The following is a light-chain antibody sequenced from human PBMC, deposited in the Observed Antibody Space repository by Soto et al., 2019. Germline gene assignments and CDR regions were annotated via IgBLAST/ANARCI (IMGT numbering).Light chain of an antibody. Sequence: QSALTQPASVSGSPGQSITISCTGTSSDFGSYDFVSWFQQHPGEAPKLIISEVTNRPSGISYRFSGSKSGNTAYLTISGLQVEDEADYYCCSYTTTSTLVFGTGTKLTVL. CDR3: CSYTTTSTLV. CDR2: EVT. V-gene: IGLV2-14*01. J-gene: IGLJ1*01. CDR1: SSDFGSYDF.